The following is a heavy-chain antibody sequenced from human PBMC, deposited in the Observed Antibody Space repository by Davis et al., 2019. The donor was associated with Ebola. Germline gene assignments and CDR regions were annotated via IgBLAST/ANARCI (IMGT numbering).Heavy chain of an antibody. CDR2: INSDGTSS. Sequence: HTGGSLRLSCKGSGYTFSSFWMNWVRQAPGKGLEWVSRINSDGTSSNYTDVVRGRFTISRDNSKNTLYLQMNSLRAEDTAVYYCARDGYIGYCSSTSCYLPYYYYYGMDVWGQGTTVTVSS. V-gene: IGHV3-74*01. J-gene: IGHJ6*02. CDR3: ARDGYIGYCSSTSCYLPYYYYYGMDV. D-gene: IGHD2-2*01. CDR1: GYTFSSFW.